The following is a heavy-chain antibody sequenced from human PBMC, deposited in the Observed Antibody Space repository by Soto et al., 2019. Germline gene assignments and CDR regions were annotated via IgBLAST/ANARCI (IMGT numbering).Heavy chain of an antibody. J-gene: IGHJ4*02. CDR3: ARVRGYYYGSGSYYNGLLGY. CDR2: ISAYNGNT. CDR1: GYTFTSYG. D-gene: IGHD3-10*01. V-gene: IGHV1-18*01. Sequence: QVQLVQSGAEVKKPGASVKVSCKASGYTFTSYGISWVRQAPGQGLEWMGWISAYNGNTNYAQKLQGRVTMTTDTTTSTAYMELRSLRSDDTAVYYCARVRGYYYGSGSYYNGLLGYWGQGTLVTVSS.